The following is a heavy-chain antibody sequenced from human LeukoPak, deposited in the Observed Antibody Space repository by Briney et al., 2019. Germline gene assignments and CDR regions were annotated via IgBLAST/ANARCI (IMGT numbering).Heavy chain of an antibody. CDR1: GFTFTSSA. V-gene: IGHV1-58*02. D-gene: IGHD6-13*01. J-gene: IGHJ4*02. CDR3: AAGGYSSSWYGHLDY. Sequence: SVTVSCKASGFTFTSSAMQWVRQARGQRLEWIGWIVVGSGNTNYAQKFQERVTITRDMSTSTAYMELSSLRSEDTAVYYCAAGGYSSSWYGHLDYWGQGTLVTVSS. CDR2: IVVGSGNT.